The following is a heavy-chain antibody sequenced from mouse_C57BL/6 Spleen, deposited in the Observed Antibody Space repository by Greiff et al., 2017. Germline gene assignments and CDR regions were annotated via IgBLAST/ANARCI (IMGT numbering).Heavy chain of an antibody. CDR1: GYTFTSYW. Sequence: VQLQQPGAELVMPGASVKLSCKASGYTFTSYWMHWVKQRPGQGLEWIGEIDPSDSYTNYNQKFKGKSTLTVDKSSSTAYMQLSSLTSEDSAVYYCASEGYFDVWGTGTTVTVSS. CDR2: IDPSDSYT. CDR3: ASEGYFDV. V-gene: IGHV1-69*01. J-gene: IGHJ1*03.